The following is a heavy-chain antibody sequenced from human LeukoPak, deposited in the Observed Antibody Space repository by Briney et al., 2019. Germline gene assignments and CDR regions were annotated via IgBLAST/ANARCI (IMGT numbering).Heavy chain of an antibody. CDR3: ARDSGWQQLANDAFDI. CDR1: GFTFSDYY. J-gene: IGHJ3*02. Sequence: PGGSLRLSCAASGFTFSDYYMSWIRQAPGKGLEWVSYISSSGSTIYYADSVKGRFTISRDNSKNTLYLQMNSLRAEDTAVYYCARDSGWQQLANDAFDIWGQGTMVTVSS. V-gene: IGHV3-11*04. CDR2: ISSSGSTI. D-gene: IGHD6-13*01.